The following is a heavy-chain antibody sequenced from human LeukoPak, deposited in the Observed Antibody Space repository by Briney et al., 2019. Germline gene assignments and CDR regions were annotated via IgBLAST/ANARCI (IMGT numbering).Heavy chain of an antibody. CDR2: VFYTGSA. CDR3: ARLQYYSGSGSYPDY. V-gene: IGHV4-39*01. J-gene: IGHJ4*02. D-gene: IGHD3-10*01. Sequence: SETLSLTCAVSGASINSAGYYWGWIRQPPGKGLEWIGGVFYTGSAYYNPSLKSRATVSIGTSRTQFSPNLTSVTAADTAVYYCARLQYYSGSGSYPDYWGQGTLVTVSS. CDR1: GASINSAGYY.